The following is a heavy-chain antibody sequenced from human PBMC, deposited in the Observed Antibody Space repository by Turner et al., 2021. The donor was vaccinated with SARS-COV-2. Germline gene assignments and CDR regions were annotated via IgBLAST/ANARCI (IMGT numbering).Heavy chain of an antibody. Sequence: QVQLVQSGAEVKKPGAAVKVSCKASGYTFTSYYMHWVRPAPGQGLEWMGKINPSGGSTGYEQKFQGRVTMTRDTSTSTVYMELSSLRSEDAAVYYCARAGIASLDYWGQGTLVTVSS. CDR1: GYTFTSYY. D-gene: IGHD6-13*01. CDR2: INPSGGST. J-gene: IGHJ4*02. V-gene: IGHV1-46*01. CDR3: ARAGIASLDY.